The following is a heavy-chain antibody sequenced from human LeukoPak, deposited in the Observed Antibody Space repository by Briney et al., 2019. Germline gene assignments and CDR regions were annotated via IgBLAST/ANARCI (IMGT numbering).Heavy chain of an antibody. CDR2: IYYSGGT. CDR3: ARGAYYDYVWGSYRFPLFDY. J-gene: IGHJ4*02. D-gene: IGHD3-16*02. CDR1: GGSISSYY. Sequence: MSSETLSLTCTVSGGSISSYYWSWIRQPPGKGLEWIGYIYYSGGTNYNPSLKSRVTISVDTSKNQFSLKLSSVTAADTAVYYCARGAYYDYVWGSYRFPLFDYWGQGTLVTVSS. V-gene: IGHV4-59*01.